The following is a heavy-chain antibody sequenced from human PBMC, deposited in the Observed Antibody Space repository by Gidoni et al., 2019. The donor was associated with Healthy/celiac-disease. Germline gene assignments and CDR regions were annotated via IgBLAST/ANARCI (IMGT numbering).Heavy chain of an antibody. CDR3: AREAPYSSGWSDAFDI. D-gene: IGHD6-19*01. CDR2: LWYDGSNK. CDR1: GFTFRSSG. J-gene: IGHJ3*02. V-gene: IGHV3-33*01. Sequence: QVQLVESGGGVVQPGRSLRLSCAASGFTFRSSGMHWVRQAPGKGLEWVAVLWYDGSNKYYADSVKGRFTISRDNSKNTLYLQMNSLRAEDTAVYYCAREAPYSSGWSDAFDIWGQGTMVTVSS.